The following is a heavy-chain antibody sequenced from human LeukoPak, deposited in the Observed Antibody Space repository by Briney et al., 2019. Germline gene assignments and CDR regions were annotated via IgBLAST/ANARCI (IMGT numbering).Heavy chain of an antibody. Sequence: PGGSLRLSCAASGFTFSDYYMSWIRQAPGKGLEWVSYISSSGSTIYYADSVKGRFTISRDNAKNSLYLQMNSLRAEDTAVYYCASRDYYHYYMDVWGKGTTVTVSS. CDR2: ISSSGSTI. CDR3: ASRDYYHYYMDV. J-gene: IGHJ6*03. CDR1: GFTFSDYY. V-gene: IGHV3-11*04. D-gene: IGHD3-10*01.